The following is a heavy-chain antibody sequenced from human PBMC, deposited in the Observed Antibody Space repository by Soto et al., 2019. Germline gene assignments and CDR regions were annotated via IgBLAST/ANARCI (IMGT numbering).Heavy chain of an antibody. CDR1: GFTFSSYA. V-gene: IGHV3-23*01. Sequence: SGGSLRLSCAASGFTFSSYAMSWVRQAPGKGLEWVSAISGSGGSTYYADSVKGRFTISRDNSKNTLYLQMNSLRAEDTAVYYCAKDSSGWYLGGWFDPWGQGTLVTVSS. J-gene: IGHJ5*02. D-gene: IGHD6-19*01. CDR3: AKDSSGWYLGGWFDP. CDR2: ISGSGGST.